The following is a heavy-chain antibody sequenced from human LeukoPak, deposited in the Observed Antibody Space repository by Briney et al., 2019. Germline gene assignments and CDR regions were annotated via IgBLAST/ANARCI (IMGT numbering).Heavy chain of an antibody. CDR3: ARLYSSGSEDY. V-gene: IGHV3-20*04. CDR2: INWNGGST. Sequence: PGGSLRLSCVASGYTFSSFIINWVRQAPGKGLEWVSGINWNGGSTGYADSVKGRFTISRDNAKNSLYLQMNSLRAEDTALYYCARLYSSGSEDYWGQGTLVTVSS. D-gene: IGHD6-19*01. CDR1: GYTFSSFI. J-gene: IGHJ4*02.